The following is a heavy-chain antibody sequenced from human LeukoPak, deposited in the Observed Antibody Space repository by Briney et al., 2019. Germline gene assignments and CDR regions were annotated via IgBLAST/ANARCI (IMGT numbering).Heavy chain of an antibody. CDR3: ARDGSYKFDY. D-gene: IGHD1-26*01. J-gene: IGHJ4*02. Sequence: LSCAASGLTFSSAWMHWVRQPPGKGLVWVSRIQSDGTTTYADSVRGRFTISRDNAKNTLYLQMNNLRAEDTAVYYCARDGSYKFDYWGQGTLVTVSS. CDR1: GLTFSSAW. V-gene: IGHV3-74*01. CDR2: IQSDGTT.